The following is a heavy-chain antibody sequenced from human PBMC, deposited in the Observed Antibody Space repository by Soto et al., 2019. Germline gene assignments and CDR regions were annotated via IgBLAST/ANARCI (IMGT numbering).Heavy chain of an antibody. Sequence: SETLSLTCTVSGGSISSGGYYWSWIRQHPGKGLEWIGYIYYSGSTYYNPSLKSRVTISVDTSKNQFSLKLSSVTAADTAVYYCARWANRHGGLEGWGQGTLVTVSS. V-gene: IGHV4-31*03. CDR3: ARWANRHGGLEG. CDR2: IYYSGST. J-gene: IGHJ4*02. D-gene: IGHD3-16*01. CDR1: GGSISSGGYY.